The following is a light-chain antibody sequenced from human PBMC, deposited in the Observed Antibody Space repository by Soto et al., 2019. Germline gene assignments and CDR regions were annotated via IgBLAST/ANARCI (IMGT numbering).Light chain of an antibody. CDR3: ATWDSSLSGVV. CDR1: SSNIGNEY. Sequence: QSVLTQPPSVSEAPGQTVTISCSGSSSNIGNEYVSWYQHVPGTAPNTVIYDNNKRPSGIPDRFSGSKSGTSATLDITGPQTGDEAEYYCATWDSSLSGVVFGGGTKLTVL. V-gene: IGLV1-51*01. CDR2: DNN. J-gene: IGLJ2*01.